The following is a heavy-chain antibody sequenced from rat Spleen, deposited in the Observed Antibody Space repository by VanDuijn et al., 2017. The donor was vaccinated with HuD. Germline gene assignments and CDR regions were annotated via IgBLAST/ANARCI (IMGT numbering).Heavy chain of an antibody. Sequence: EVQLVESGGGLVQPGRSLKLSCAASGFTFSNYGMAWVRQAPTKGLEWVATISYDGSSTYYRDSVKGRFTISRDNAKSTLYLQMDSLRSEDTATYYCASRTANWFAYWGQGTLVTVSS. CDR2: ISYDGSST. D-gene: IGHD5-1*01. CDR1: GFTFSNYG. J-gene: IGHJ3*01. CDR3: ASRTANWFAY. V-gene: IGHV5-29*01.